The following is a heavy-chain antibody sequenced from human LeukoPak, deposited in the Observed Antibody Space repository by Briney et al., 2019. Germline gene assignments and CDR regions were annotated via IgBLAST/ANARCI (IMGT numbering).Heavy chain of an antibody. CDR1: GGSFSGYY. D-gene: IGHD6-19*01. J-gene: IGHJ4*02. CDR2: INHSGST. CDR3: ARGSGIAVAPVG. V-gene: IGHV4-34*01. Sequence: AETLSLTCAVYGGSFSGYYWSWIRQPPGKGLEWIGEINHSGSTNYNPSLKSRVTISVDTSKNQFSLKLSSVTAADTAVYYCARGSGIAVAPVGWGQGTLVTVSS.